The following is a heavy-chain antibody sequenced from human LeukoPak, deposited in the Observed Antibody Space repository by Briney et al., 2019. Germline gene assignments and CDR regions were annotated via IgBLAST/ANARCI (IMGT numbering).Heavy chain of an antibody. D-gene: IGHD5-18*01. J-gene: IGHJ4*02. V-gene: IGHV1-3*01. Sequence: ASVKVSCKTSGYTFTNYAMHWVRQAPGQTIQWLAWINPANGYTRYSQHFQDRVTVSSDTSADTAYMELSSLRAEDTAVYYCAGVRGVYSYGHPYYFDYWGQGTLVTVSS. CDR1: GYTFTNYA. CDR3: AGVRGVYSYGHPYYFDY. CDR2: INPANGYT.